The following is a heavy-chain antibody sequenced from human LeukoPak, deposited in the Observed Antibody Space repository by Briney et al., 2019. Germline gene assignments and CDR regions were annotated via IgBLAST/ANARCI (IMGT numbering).Heavy chain of an antibody. Sequence: GASVKVSCKASGYTFTSYAMHWVRQAPGQRLEWMGWINAGNGNTKYSQKFQGRVTITRDTSASTAYIELSSLRSEDTAVYYCATNLWFGELWFDYWGQGTLVTVSS. CDR2: INAGNGNT. CDR3: ATNLWFGELWFDY. CDR1: GYTFTSYA. V-gene: IGHV1-3*01. J-gene: IGHJ4*02. D-gene: IGHD3-10*01.